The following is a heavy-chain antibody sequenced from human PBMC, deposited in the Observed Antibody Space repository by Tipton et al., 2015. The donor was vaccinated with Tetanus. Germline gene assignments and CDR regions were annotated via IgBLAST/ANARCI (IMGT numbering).Heavy chain of an antibody. J-gene: IGHJ3*02. Sequence: SLRLSCAASGFTFDDYAMHWVRQAPGKGLEWVSGISWNSGSIGYADSVKGRFTISRDNAKNSLYLQMNSLRAEDTAVYYCAKAPSLGDAFDIWGQGTMVTVSS. D-gene: IGHD3-16*02. CDR1: GFTFDDYA. V-gene: IGHV3-9*01. CDR3: AKAPSLGDAFDI. CDR2: ISWNSGSI.